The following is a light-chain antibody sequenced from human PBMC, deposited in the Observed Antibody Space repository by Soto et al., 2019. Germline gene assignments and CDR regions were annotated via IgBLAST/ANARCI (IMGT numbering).Light chain of an antibody. CDR2: AVN. CDR3: SSYAGSNNYV. Sequence: QSVPTQPPSASGSPGQSVTISCTGTSSDVGGYQYVSWYQQYPGKAPKLMIYAVNKRPSGVPDRFSGSRSGNTASLTVSGLQAEDEADYYCSSYAGSNNYVFGTGTKVTV. J-gene: IGLJ1*01. V-gene: IGLV2-8*01. CDR1: SSDVGGYQY.